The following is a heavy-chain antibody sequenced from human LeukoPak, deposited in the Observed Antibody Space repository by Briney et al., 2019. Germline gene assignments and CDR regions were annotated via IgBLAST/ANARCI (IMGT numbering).Heavy chain of an antibody. V-gene: IGHV4-4*07. J-gene: IGHJ4*02. Sequence: SETLSPTCTVSGGAISSYYWSWIRQPAGKGREWIGRIYTSGSTNYNPSLKSRVTMSVDTSKNQFSLKLSSVTAADTAVYYCARDMAQEFFDYWGQGTLVTVSS. D-gene: IGHD3-10*01. CDR1: GGAISSYY. CDR3: ARDMAQEFFDY. CDR2: IYTSGST.